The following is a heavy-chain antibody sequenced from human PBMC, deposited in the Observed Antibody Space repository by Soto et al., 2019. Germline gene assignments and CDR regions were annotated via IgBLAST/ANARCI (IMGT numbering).Heavy chain of an antibody. CDR2: MNPNSGNT. V-gene: IGHV1-8*01. J-gene: IGHJ6*03. D-gene: IGHD4-17*01. CDR1: GYTFTSYD. CDR3: ARSPNPNDYGDIKYYYYYMDV. Sequence: ASVKGSCKASGYTFTSYDSNWVRQTTGQGLEWMGWMNPNSGNTGYAQKFQGRVNMTRNTSISTAYMELSSLRSEDTAVYYCARSPNPNDYGDIKYYYYYMDVWGKGTTVTVSS.